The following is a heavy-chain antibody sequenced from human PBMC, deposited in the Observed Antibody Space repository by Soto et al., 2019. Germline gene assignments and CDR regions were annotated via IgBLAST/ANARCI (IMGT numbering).Heavy chain of an antibody. CDR3: ARVTLGGAFDI. Sequence: ASVKVSCKASGYTFTSYDINWVRQATGQGLEWMGWVSANNGNTNYAQKLQGRVTMTTDTSTSTAYMELRSLRSDDTAVYYCARVTLGGAFDIWGQGTMVTV. D-gene: IGHD3-16*01. V-gene: IGHV1-18*01. J-gene: IGHJ3*02. CDR2: VSANNGNT. CDR1: GYTFTSYD.